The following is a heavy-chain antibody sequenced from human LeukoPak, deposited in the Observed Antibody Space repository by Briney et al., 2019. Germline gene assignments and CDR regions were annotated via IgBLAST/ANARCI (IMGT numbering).Heavy chain of an antibody. Sequence: GGSLRLSCAASGFIFSNYNMNWVRQAPGKGLEWVSSISNSGTYIYYADSVKGRFTISRDNAKNSLYLQMNSLRAEDTAVYYCARGVGVVVPFDYWGQGTLVTVSS. CDR3: ARGVGVVVPFDY. CDR2: ISNSGTYI. J-gene: IGHJ4*02. D-gene: IGHD3-22*01. CDR1: GFIFSNYN. V-gene: IGHV3-21*01.